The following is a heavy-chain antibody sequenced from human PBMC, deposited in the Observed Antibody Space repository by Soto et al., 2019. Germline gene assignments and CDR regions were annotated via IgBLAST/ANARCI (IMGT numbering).Heavy chain of an antibody. D-gene: IGHD4-17*01. CDR2: VDPNGGGS. V-gene: IGHV1-2*04. CDR1: GYSFTDYK. J-gene: IGHJ4*02. Sequence: ASVKVSCKTSGYSFTDYKLHWVRQAPGQGHVWMWWVDPNGGGSNSAQKFQGSVTMTWDTFITTAYLDLTRLTTNDTATYFCATWVDYGDFEGFDFWGQGTLVTVSS. CDR3: ATWVDYGDFEGFDF.